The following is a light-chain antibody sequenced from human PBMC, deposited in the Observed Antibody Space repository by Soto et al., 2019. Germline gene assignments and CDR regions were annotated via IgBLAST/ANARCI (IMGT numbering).Light chain of an antibody. CDR3: QQYHNWPIT. V-gene: IGKV3-15*01. CDR2: DAS. Sequence: EVLLTQSPATLSVSPGESVTLSCRASQSVSSNLAWHQQKPGQAPRILMYDASTRATGISARFSGSGSGTEFTLTISSLQSEDFAVYYCQQYHNWPITFGQGTRLEIK. J-gene: IGKJ5*01. CDR1: QSVSSN.